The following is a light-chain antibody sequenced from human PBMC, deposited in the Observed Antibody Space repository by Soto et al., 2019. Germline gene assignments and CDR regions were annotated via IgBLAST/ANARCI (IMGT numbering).Light chain of an antibody. CDR2: DVS. Sequence: QSALTQPASVSGSPGQSITISCTGTITDVGSSNYVSWYKQHPGKAPKLMIYDVSNRHSGVSNRFSGSKSGNTASLTISGLQAEDEADYYCSSYTTTSTWVFGGGTKLTVL. J-gene: IGLJ2*01. CDR1: ITDVGSSNY. V-gene: IGLV2-14*01. CDR3: SSYTTTSTWV.